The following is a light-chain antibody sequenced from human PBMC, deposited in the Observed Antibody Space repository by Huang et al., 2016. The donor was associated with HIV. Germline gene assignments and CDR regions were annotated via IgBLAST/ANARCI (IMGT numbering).Light chain of an antibody. J-gene: IGKJ1*01. CDR2: SAS. V-gene: IGKV1-8*01. CDR1: HDVSNY. CDR3: QQYYLYPWT. Sequence: IRITQSPSSLSASTGDRVTITCRASHDVSNYLVWYQQKPGRAPNLVMYSASTLQVGVPTRISGDASATDFSLTISCLQSEDFATYYCQQYYLYPWTFGQGTKVEI.